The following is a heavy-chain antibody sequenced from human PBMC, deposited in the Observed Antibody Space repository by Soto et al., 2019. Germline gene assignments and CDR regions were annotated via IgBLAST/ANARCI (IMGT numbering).Heavy chain of an antibody. CDR3: ARERVMVTVAGPFDY. Sequence: PGGSLRLSCAASGFIFSYYGMHWVRQAPGKGLEWVAVIWYDGSNKYYADSVKGRFTISRDNSKNTLYLQMNSLRAEDTAVYYCARERVMVTVAGPFDYWGLGTVVTVSS. V-gene: IGHV3-33*01. CDR1: GFIFSYYG. D-gene: IGHD6-19*01. CDR2: IWYDGSNK. J-gene: IGHJ4*02.